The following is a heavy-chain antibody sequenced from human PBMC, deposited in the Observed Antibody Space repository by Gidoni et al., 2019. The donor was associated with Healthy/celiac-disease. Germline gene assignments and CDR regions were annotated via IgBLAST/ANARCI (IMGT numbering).Heavy chain of an antibody. J-gene: IGHJ6*02. Sequence: EVQLVESGGGLVQPGGSLRLSCAASGFTFSSYDMHWVRQATGKGLEWVSAIGTAGDTYYPGSVKGRFTISRENAKNSLYLQMKSLRAGDTAVYYCATYSSRTGGMDVWGQGTTVTVSS. CDR3: ATYSSRTGGMDV. D-gene: IGHD6-13*01. V-gene: IGHV3-13*01. CDR1: GFTFSSYD. CDR2: IGTAGDT.